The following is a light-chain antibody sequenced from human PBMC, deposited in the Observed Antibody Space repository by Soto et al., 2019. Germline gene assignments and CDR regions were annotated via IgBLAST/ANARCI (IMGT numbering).Light chain of an antibody. CDR2: KAS. CDR1: QSINGW. CDR3: HQYHNFPRT. J-gene: IGKJ1*01. V-gene: IGKV1-5*03. Sequence: DIQLTQSPSTLSASVGDRVTITCRASQSINGWLAWYQQKPGQAPNLLIYKASTLESAVPSRFSGSGSGTEFTVTVSSLQPDDFATYSCHQYHNFPRTFGQGTKVEI.